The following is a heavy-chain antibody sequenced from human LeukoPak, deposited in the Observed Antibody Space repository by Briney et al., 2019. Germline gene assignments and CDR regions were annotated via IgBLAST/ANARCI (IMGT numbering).Heavy chain of an antibody. CDR1: GYTFTGYD. J-gene: IGHJ4*02. CDR3: ARGQEWWTPEMYYYGSGSYYTENDY. Sequence: ASVKVSCKASGYTFTGYDINWVRQATGQGLEWMGWMNPNSGNTGYAQKFQGRVTMTRNTSISTAYMELSSLRSEDTAVYYCARGQEWWTPEMYYYGSGSYYTENDYWGQGTLVTVSS. D-gene: IGHD3-10*01. V-gene: IGHV1-8*01. CDR2: MNPNSGNT.